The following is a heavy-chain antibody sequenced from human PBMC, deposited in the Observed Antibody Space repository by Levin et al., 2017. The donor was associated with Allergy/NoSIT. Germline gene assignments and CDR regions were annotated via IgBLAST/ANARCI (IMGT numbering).Heavy chain of an antibody. Sequence: GGSLRLSCAASGFTFSNYWMHWVRQAPGKGLVWVSRINSDGSSTSYADSVRGRFTISRDNAKNSLYLQMNSLRPQDTAVYYCARVLSYRGDYWGQGTLVTVSS. D-gene: IGHD3-16*02. V-gene: IGHV3-74*01. CDR2: INSDGSST. CDR3: ARVLSYRGDY. CDR1: GFTFSNYW. J-gene: IGHJ4*02.